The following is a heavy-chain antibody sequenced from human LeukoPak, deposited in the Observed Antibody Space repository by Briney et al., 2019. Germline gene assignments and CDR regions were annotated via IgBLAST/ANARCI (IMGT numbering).Heavy chain of an antibody. V-gene: IGHV3-7*04. D-gene: IGHD1-1*01. CDR3: ARGQNWNHDS. J-gene: IGHJ4*02. CDR1: GFRFSDYW. Sequence: GGSLRLSCVASGFRFSDYWMSWVRQAPGKGLEWVANLKEDGNEKYYVDSVKGRFTISRDNAKDSLYLQMNSLRVEGTAVYFCARGQNWNHDSWGQGTLVTVSS. CDR2: LKEDGNEK.